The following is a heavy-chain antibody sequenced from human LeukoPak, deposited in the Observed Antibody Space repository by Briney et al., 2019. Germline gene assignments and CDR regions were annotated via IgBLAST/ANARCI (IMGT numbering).Heavy chain of an antibody. V-gene: IGHV3-21*01. CDR1: GFTFSSYN. CDR3: ASKAKDYYGMDV. CDR2: ISSSSSYI. Sequence: GGSLRLSCAASGFTFSSYNMNWVRQAPGKGLEWVSSISSSSSYIYYADSVKGRFTISRDNAKNSLYLQMNSLRAEDTAVYYCASKAKDYYGMDVWGQGTTVTVSS. J-gene: IGHJ6*02.